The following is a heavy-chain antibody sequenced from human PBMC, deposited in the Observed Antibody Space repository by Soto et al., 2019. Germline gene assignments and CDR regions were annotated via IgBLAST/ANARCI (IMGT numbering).Heavy chain of an antibody. CDR1: GFTFSHYA. CDR3: ARDRVYYYDSSGYCNFDF. V-gene: IGHV3-30-3*01. J-gene: IGHJ4*02. Sequence: QVQLVESGGGVVQPGRSLRVSCAASGFTFSHYAMHWVRQAPGKGLEWVAVVSYDGTKQFYADSVKGRFTISRDSSKSTLYLQMNNLRDEDTAVYYCARDRVYYYDSSGYCNFDFWGQGTLVTVSS. CDR2: VSYDGTKQ. D-gene: IGHD3-22*01.